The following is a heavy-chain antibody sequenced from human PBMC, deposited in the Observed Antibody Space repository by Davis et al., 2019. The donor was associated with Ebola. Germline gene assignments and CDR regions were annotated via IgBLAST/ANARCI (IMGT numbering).Heavy chain of an antibody. Sequence: PGGSLRLSCAASGFTFSDYYMSWIRQAPGKGLEWVSYISRSGSTIYYADSVKGRFTISRDNAKNSLYLQMNSLRAEDTAVYYCARDHQYYDFWSAKRQTLYGMDVWGQGTTVTVSS. D-gene: IGHD3-3*01. CDR1: GFTFSDYY. J-gene: IGHJ6*02. CDR3: ARDHQYYDFWSAKRQTLYGMDV. V-gene: IGHV3-11*01. CDR2: ISRSGSTI.